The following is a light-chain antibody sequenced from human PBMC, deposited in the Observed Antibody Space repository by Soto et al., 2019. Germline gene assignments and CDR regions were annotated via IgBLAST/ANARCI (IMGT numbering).Light chain of an antibody. CDR2: GAS. J-gene: IGKJ1*01. Sequence: EIVVTQSPAILSVSPGKRATLSFRASQNISSRLAWYQQRPGQAPRLLIFGASTRATGIPARFSGSGSGTVFTLTISNLQPEDFAVYYCQQYGSLSWTFGQGTKVDIK. CDR3: QQYGSLSWT. V-gene: IGKV3-15*01. CDR1: QNISSR.